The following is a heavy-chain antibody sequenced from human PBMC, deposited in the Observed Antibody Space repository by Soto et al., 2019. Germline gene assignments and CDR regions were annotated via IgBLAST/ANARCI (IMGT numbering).Heavy chain of an antibody. CDR2: IWYDGSNK. CDR3: AKDERSYYYYYGMDV. J-gene: IGHJ6*02. CDR1: GFTFSSYG. V-gene: IGHV3-30*02. Sequence: PGGSLRLSCAASGFTFSSYGMHWVRQAPGKGLEWVAVIWYDGSNKYYADSVKGRFTISRDNSKNTLYLQVNSLRAEDTAIYYCAKDERSYYYYYGMDVWGQGTTVTVSS.